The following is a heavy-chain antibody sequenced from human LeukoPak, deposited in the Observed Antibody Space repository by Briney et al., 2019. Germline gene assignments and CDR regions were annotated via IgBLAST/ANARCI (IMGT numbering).Heavy chain of an antibody. V-gene: IGHV3-74*01. D-gene: IGHD4-23*01. CDR3: ARGRPHGNDY. J-gene: IGHJ4*02. CDR1: GFTFSSYW. CDR2: IASDGSST. Sequence: GGSLRLSCAASGFTFSSYWMNWVRQAPGKGLVWVSRIASDGSSTTYADSVKGRFSICRDNAKNTLYLQMNSLRVEDTAVYYCARGRPHGNDYWGQGTLVTVSS.